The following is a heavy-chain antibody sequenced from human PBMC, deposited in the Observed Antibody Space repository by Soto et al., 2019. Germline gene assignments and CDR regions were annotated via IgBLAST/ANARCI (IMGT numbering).Heavy chain of an antibody. V-gene: IGHV5-51*01. CDR3: ARGKLERRFSWFDP. Sequence: GESLKISCRGSGYNFINYWIRWVRQMTGKGLEWMGVIYPGDSDTRYSPSFEGQVSISADKSISTASLQWSSLKASDTAIYYCARGKLERRFSWFDPWGQGTLVTVSS. CDR2: IYPGDSDT. D-gene: IGHD1-1*01. J-gene: IGHJ5*02. CDR1: GYNFINYW.